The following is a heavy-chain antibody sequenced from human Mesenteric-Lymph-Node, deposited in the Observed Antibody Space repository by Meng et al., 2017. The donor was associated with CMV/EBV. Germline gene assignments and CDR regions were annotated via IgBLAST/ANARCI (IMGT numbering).Heavy chain of an antibody. CDR1: GYSFTSYW. J-gene: IGHJ4*02. Sequence: GESLKISWKGSGYSFTSYWIGWVRQMPGKGLEWMGISYPGDSETRYSPSFQGQVTISADKSISTAYLQWSSLKASDTAMYYCATYYGSGSYWNDYWGQGTLVTVSS. D-gene: IGHD3-10*01. CDR2: SYPGDSET. CDR3: ATYYGSGSYWNDY. V-gene: IGHV5-51*01.